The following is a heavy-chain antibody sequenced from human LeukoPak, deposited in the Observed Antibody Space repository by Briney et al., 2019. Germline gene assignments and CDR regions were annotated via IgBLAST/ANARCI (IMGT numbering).Heavy chain of an antibody. J-gene: IGHJ4*02. Sequence: GGSLRLSCTASGFTFSDHAMHWVRQAPGKGLEWVTVISYHARDQFYADSVKGRFTVSRDNSRNILYLQMNSLRAEDSAVYYCAAQPCINGICYFDYWGQGALVTVSS. V-gene: IGHV3-30*04. CDR1: GFTFSDHA. CDR3: AAQPCINGICYFDY. D-gene: IGHD2-8*01. CDR2: ISYHARDQ.